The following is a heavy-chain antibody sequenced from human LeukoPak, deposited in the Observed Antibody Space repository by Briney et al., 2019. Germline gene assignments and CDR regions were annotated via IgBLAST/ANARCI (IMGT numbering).Heavy chain of an antibody. J-gene: IGHJ4*02. CDR2: IYYSGST. CDR3: ARHHDAGSGPYFDY. CDR1: GGSISSYY. V-gene: IGHV4-59*01. Sequence: PSETLSLTCTVSGGSISSYYWSWIRQPPGKGLEWIGYIYYSGSTNYNPSLKSRVSISVDTSKNQFSLKLSSVTAADTAVYYCARHHDAGSGPYFDYWGQGTLVTVSS. D-gene: IGHD3-3*01.